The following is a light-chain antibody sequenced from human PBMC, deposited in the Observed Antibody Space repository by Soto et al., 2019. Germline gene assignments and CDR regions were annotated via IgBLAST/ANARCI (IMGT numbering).Light chain of an antibody. CDR1: QGVSRY. CDR3: QQYGSSPRT. CDR2: AAS. J-gene: IGKJ1*01. V-gene: IGKV3-20*01. Sequence: EIVLTQSPGTLSLSPGERATLSCRASQGVSRYVAWYQQKPGQVPRLLIYAASRRATGIPDRFSGSGSGTDFTLTISRLEPEDFAVYYCQQYGSSPRTFGQGAKVDIK.